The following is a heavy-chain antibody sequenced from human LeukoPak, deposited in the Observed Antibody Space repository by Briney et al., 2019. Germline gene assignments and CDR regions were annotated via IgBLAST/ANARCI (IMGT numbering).Heavy chain of an antibody. J-gene: IGHJ4*02. CDR2: INPNSGGT. CDR1: GYTFTGYH. V-gene: IGHV1-2*02. CDR3: ARVSRGRLSYGGDISFDF. Sequence: ASVKVSCKASGYTFTGYHMHWMRPAPGQGLEWMGWINPNSGGTNYAQKFRGRVTMTRDTAISTAYMELRRLRSDDTAVYWCARVSRGRLSYGGDISFDFWGQGTLVTVSS. D-gene: IGHD4-23*01.